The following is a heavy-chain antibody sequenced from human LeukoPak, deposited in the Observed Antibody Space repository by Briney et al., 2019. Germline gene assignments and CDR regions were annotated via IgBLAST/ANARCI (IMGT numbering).Heavy chain of an antibody. J-gene: IGHJ4*02. CDR2: IYYSGST. V-gene: IGHV4-30-4*01. CDR3: ARVDVVGEYYFDY. CDR1: GGSISSGDYY. Sequence: SETLSLTCTVSGGSISSGDYYWSWIRQPPGKGLEWIGYIYYSGSTYYNPSLKSRVTISVDTFKNQFSLKLSSVTAADTAVYYCARVDVVGEYYFDYWGQGTLVTVSS. D-gene: IGHD2-15*01.